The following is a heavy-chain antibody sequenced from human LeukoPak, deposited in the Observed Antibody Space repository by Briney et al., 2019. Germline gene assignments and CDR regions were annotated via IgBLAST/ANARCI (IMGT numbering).Heavy chain of an antibody. V-gene: IGHV4-39*07. CDR1: GGSISSSSYY. CDR2: IYYSGST. Sequence: PSETLSLTCTVSGGSISSSSYYWGWIRQPPGKGLEWIGSIYYSGSTYYNPSLKSRVTISVDTSKNQFSLKLSSVTAAGTAVYYCARYSLGCFDYWGQGTLVTVSS. J-gene: IGHJ4*02. CDR3: ARYSLGCFDY. D-gene: IGHD5-18*01.